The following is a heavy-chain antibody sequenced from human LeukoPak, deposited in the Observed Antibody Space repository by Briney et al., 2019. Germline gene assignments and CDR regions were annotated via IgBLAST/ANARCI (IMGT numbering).Heavy chain of an antibody. CDR2: VFWNGVDK. Sequence: QSGGSLRLSCAASGFALRSYSVTWVRQAPGKGLEWVAGVFWNGVDKGYADSVKGRFTIFRDNAKNSMYLQMNSLRIEDTALYYCSKDISAGGLDVWGPGTPVTVSS. D-gene: IGHD3-16*02. CDR3: SKDISAGGLDV. V-gene: IGHV3-9*01. J-gene: IGHJ6*02. CDR1: GFALRSYS.